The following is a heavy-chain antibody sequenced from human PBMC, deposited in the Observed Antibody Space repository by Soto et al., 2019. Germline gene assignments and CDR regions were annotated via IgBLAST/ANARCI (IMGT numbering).Heavy chain of an antibody. CDR3: ARHNFCSGYLLYWFDP. CDR2: IYYSGST. D-gene: IGHD3-3*01. CDR1: GGSISSSSYY. J-gene: IGHJ5*02. Sequence: PSETLSLTCTVSGGSISSSSYYWGWIRQPPGKGLEWIGSIYYSGSTYYNPSLKSRVTISVDTSKNQFSLKLSSVTAADTAVYYCARHNFCSGYLLYWFDPWGQGTLVTVSS. V-gene: IGHV4-39*01.